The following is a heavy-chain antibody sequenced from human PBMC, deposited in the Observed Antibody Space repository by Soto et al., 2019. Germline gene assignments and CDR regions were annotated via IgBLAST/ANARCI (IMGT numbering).Heavy chain of an antibody. V-gene: IGHV4-31*03. CDR3: ARGGGTSGSYRKYGMDV. CDR1: GGSISSGGYY. D-gene: IGHD1-26*01. Sequence: SETLSLTCTVSGGSISSGGYYWSWIRQHPGKGLEWIGYIYYSGSTKSNPSLKSRVTISVDTSKNQFSLKLNSVTAADTAVYYCARGGGTSGSYRKYGMDVWGQGTTVTVSS. J-gene: IGHJ6*02. CDR2: IYYSGST.